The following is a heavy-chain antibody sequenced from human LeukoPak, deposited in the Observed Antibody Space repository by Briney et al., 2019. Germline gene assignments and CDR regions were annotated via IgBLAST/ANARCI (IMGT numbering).Heavy chain of an antibody. D-gene: IGHD1-26*01. CDR3: ARVLGGSYFHLFDY. J-gene: IGHJ4*02. CDR1: GYTFTTYA. V-gene: IGHV1-3*01. Sequence: GASVKVSCKASGYTFTTYAMHWVRQAPGQRLEWMGWINAGNGYTEYSQKFQGRVTITRDTSASTAYMELSSLRSEDTAVYYCARVLGGSYFHLFDYWGQGTLVTVSS. CDR2: INAGNGYT.